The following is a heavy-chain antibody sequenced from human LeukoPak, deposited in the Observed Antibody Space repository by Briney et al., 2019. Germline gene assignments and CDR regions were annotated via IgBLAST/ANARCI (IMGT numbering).Heavy chain of an antibody. Sequence: GGSLRLSCAASGFTFSSYGMHWVRQAPGKGLEWVAVISYDGSNKYYADSVKGRFTISRDNSKNTLYLQMNSLRAEDTAVYYCAKDRQFSSGWDPDGWGQGTLVTVSS. J-gene: IGHJ4*02. D-gene: IGHD6-25*01. CDR2: ISYDGSNK. V-gene: IGHV3-30*18. CDR1: GFTFSSYG. CDR3: AKDRQFSSGWDPDG.